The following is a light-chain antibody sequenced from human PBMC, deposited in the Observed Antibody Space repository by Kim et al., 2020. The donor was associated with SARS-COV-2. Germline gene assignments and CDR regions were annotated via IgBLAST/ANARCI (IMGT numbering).Light chain of an antibody. CDR2: EVT. CDR1: SSDVGGFNY. Sequence: GQSVTISCPGTSSDVGGFNYVSWYQQHPGKAPKLMIYEVTKRPSGVPDRFSGSKSGNTASLTVSGLQAEDEAEYYCSSYAGSYNLVFGGGTQLTVL. CDR3: SSYAGSYNLV. V-gene: IGLV2-8*01. J-gene: IGLJ2*01.